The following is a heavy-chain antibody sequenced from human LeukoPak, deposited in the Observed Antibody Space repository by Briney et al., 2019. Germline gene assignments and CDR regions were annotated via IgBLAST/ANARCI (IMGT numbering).Heavy chain of an antibody. Sequence: GGSLRLSCAASGFTFSSYAMSWVRQAPGKGLEWVSAISGSGGSTYYADSVKGRFTISRDNSKNTLYLQMNSLRAEDTAVYYCAKALRYCSGGSCYSGFAYYFDYWGQGTLVTVSS. V-gene: IGHV3-23*01. J-gene: IGHJ4*02. CDR1: GFTFSSYA. CDR2: ISGSGGST. D-gene: IGHD2-15*01. CDR3: AKALRYCSGGSCYSGFAYYFDY.